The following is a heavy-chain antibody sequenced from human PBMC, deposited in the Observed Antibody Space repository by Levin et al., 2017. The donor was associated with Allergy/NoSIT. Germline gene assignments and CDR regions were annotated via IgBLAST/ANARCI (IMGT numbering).Heavy chain of an antibody. J-gene: IGHJ4*02. V-gene: IGHV3-30*03. CDR2: ISLDGSNK. CDR3: ARGPLTMAAKQTGYFDY. D-gene: IGHD3-3*01. CDR1: GFTFSSYG. Sequence: GGSLRLSCAASGFTFSSYGMHWVRQAPGKGLEWVAVISLDGSNKYYADSVKGRFTISRDNSKNTLYLPMNSLRAEDTAVYYCARGPLTMAAKQTGYFDYWGQGTLVTVSS.